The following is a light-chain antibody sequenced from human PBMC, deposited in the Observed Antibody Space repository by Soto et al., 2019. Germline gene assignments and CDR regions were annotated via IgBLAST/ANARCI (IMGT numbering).Light chain of an antibody. Sequence: QSALTQPASVSGSPGQSITISCTGTSSDVGGYNYVSWYQQHPGKGPKLMIYEVSNRPSGVSNRFSGSKSGNTASLTISGLQAEDEADYYCSSYRGTMTLVVFGGGTQLTVL. V-gene: IGLV2-14*01. CDR1: SSDVGGYNY. CDR2: EVS. J-gene: IGLJ2*01. CDR3: SSYRGTMTLVV.